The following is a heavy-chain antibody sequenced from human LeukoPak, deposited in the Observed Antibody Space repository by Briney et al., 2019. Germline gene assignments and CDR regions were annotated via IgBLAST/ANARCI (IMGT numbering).Heavy chain of an antibody. J-gene: IGHJ4*02. V-gene: IGHV1-2*02. CDR3: ARVEMATITGPKPLDY. Sequence: ASLKLSCKASGYTFTGYYMHWVRQAPGQGLEWMSSINPNSGYTNYAHKFQGRVTMTRDTSINTAYMQLSRLRSDDTAVYYCARVEMATITGPKPLDYWGQGTLVTVSS. CDR2: INPNSGYT. D-gene: IGHD5-24*01. CDR1: GYTFTGYY.